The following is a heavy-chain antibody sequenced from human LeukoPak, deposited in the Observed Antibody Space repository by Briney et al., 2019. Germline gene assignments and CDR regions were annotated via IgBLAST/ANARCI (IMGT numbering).Heavy chain of an antibody. CDR1: GGTFSSYT. D-gene: IGHD6-13*01. CDR3: ARAGVAAAGYDY. J-gene: IGHJ4*02. Sequence: SVKVSCKASGGTFSSYTISWVRQAPGQGLERMGRIIPILGIANYAQKFQGRVTITADKSTSTAYMELSSLRSEDTAVYYCARAGVAAAGYDYWGQGTLVTVSS. CDR2: IIPILGIA. V-gene: IGHV1-69*02.